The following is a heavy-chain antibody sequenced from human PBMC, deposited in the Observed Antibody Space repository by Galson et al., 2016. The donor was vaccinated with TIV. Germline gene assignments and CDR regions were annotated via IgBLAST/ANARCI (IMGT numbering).Heavy chain of an antibody. J-gene: IGHJ4*02. CDR3: ASGSNYGDFGGPEFDY. CDR1: GFSFSTYG. Sequence: SLRLSCAASGFSFSTYGMHWVRQAPGKGLEWLAAIWYDGSHTYYGDSVKGRFTISRDNSKNTLYLQMNSLRAEDTAVYYRASGSNYGDFGGPEFDYWGRGTLVTVSS. V-gene: IGHV3-33*01. CDR2: IWYDGSHT. D-gene: IGHD4-17*01.